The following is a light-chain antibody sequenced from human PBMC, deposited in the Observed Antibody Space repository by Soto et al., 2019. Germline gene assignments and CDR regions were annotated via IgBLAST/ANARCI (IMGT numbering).Light chain of an antibody. J-gene: IGKJ4*01. V-gene: IGKV2-28*01. CDR3: MQTLHTPQLT. CDR2: LAS. Sequence: DIVMTQSPLSLPVTPGEPASISCRSSQSLLHSNGYNYLDWYLQKPGQSPRLLIYLASSRAAGVPDRFSGSGSGTDFTLKTTRVEAEDVGVYYCMQTLHTPQLTFGGGTKVDIK. CDR1: QSLLHSNGYNY.